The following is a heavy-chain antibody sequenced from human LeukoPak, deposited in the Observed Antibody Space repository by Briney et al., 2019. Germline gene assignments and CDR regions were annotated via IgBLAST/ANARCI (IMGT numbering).Heavy chain of an antibody. J-gene: IGHJ4*02. CDR1: GGTFSSYA. CDR3: ARDRGNYLLPY. CDR2: IIPIFGTA. V-gene: IGHV1-69*06. Sequence: ASVKVSCKASGGTFSSYAISWVRQAPGQGLEWMGGIIPIFGTANYAQKFQGRVTISRDTPASTVYMELSSLRSEDTAIYYCARDRGNYLLPYWGQGTLVTVSS. D-gene: IGHD1-26*01.